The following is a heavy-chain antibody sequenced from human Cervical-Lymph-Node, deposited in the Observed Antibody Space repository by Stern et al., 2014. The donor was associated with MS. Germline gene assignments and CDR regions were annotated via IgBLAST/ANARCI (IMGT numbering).Heavy chain of an antibody. CDR2: IKTGGGEK. CDR3: ARAVRELGT. V-gene: IGHV3-7*01. CDR1: GFTFSNYW. D-gene: IGHD1-7*01. J-gene: IGHJ5*02. Sequence: VQLVQSGGGLVQPGESLRLSCAVSGFTFSNYWMTWVRQAPGKGLEWVASIKTGGGEKSYVAYVKGRFTIPRDNAKNPLYLKVNSLRAEDTAVYYCARAVRELGTWGQGTLVTVSS.